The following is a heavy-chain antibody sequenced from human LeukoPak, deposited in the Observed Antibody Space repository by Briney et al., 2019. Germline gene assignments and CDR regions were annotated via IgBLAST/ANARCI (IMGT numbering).Heavy chain of an antibody. CDR1: GFAFSNFA. V-gene: IGHV3-30*14. CDR2: VSYEGTIK. CDR3: ARENFDS. J-gene: IGHJ5*01. Sequence: GGSLRLSCAAAGFAFSNFAMHWVRQAPGKGLEWVAVVSYEGTIKYYSDSAEGRFTISRDNSANIISLQMNNLTTEDTAAYYCARENFDSWGQGTLVAVSP.